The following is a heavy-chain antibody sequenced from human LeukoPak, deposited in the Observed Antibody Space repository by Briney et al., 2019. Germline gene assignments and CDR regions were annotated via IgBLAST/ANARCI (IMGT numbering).Heavy chain of an antibody. CDR3: ARDLTSKRGDY. V-gene: IGHV1-69*04. D-gene: IGHD3-10*01. Sequence: ASVKVSCKASGYTFTSYGISWVRQAPGQGLEWMGRIIPILGIANYAQKFQGRVTITADKSTSTAYMELSSLRSEDTAVYYCARDLTSKRGDYWGQGTLVTVSS. CDR1: GYTFTSYG. CDR2: IIPILGIA. J-gene: IGHJ4*02.